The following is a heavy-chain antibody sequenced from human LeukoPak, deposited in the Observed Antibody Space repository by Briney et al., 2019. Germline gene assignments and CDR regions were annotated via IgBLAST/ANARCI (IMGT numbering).Heavy chain of an antibody. Sequence: SGTLSLTCVVSGGSISGSNWWGWVRQPPGKGLEWIGEIHHGGSINYNPSLKSRVTISVDKSKFSLKLTSVTAADTAVFYCARDRGGNFEFGMDVWGQGTTVTVSS. D-gene: IGHD4-23*01. CDR1: GGSISGSNW. V-gene: IGHV4-4*02. CDR3: ARDRGGNFEFGMDV. J-gene: IGHJ6*02. CDR2: IHHGGSI.